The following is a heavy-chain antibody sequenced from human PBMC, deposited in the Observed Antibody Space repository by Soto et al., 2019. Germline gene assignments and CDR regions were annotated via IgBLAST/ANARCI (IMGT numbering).Heavy chain of an antibody. CDR1: AGSISRYY. CDR2: FYYNGGT. D-gene: IGHD3-22*01. V-gene: IGHV4-59*01. CDR3: ARADTSGYDY. J-gene: IGHJ4*02. Sequence: PSETLSLTCTVSAGSISRYYCSWIRQPPGKGLEWIGYFYYNGGTNYNPSLKSRVTISVDTSKNQFSLKLSSVTAADTAVDSCARADTSGYDYWGQGTRVTVSS.